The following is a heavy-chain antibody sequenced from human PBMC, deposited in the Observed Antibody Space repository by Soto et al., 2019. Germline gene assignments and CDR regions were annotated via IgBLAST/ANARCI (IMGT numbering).Heavy chain of an antibody. CDR2: IFYSGNT. D-gene: IGHD2-15*01. CDR3: ARGYGGKDPFDY. J-gene: IGHJ4*02. V-gene: IGHV4-30-4*01. CDR1: GGSISSGDYY. Sequence: SETLSLTCTVSGGSISSGDYYWSWIRQPPGKGLEWIGYIFYSGNTYHNPSLKSRVTISVDTSKTQFFLMLNSVTAADTAVYYCARGYGGKDPFDYWGQGTLVTVSS.